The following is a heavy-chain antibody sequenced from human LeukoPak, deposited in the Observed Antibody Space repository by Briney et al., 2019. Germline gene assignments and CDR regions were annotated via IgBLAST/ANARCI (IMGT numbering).Heavy chain of an antibody. CDR3: ARSPYRCSSTSCPNDAFDI. Sequence: ASVKVSCKASGYTFTGYYMHWVRQAPGQGLEWMGWINPNSGGTNYAQKFQGRVTTTRDTSISTAYMELSRLRSDDTAVYYCARSPYRCSSTSCPNDAFDIWGQGTMVTVSS. V-gene: IGHV1-2*02. D-gene: IGHD2-2*01. J-gene: IGHJ3*02. CDR2: INPNSGGT. CDR1: GYTFTGYY.